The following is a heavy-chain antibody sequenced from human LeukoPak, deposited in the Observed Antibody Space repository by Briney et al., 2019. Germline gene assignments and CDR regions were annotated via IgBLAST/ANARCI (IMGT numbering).Heavy chain of an antibody. J-gene: IGHJ3*02. Sequence: ASVKVSCKASGYTFTSYVIHWVRQAPGQRLEWMGWISAYNGNTNYAQKLQGRVTMTTDTSTSTAYMELRSLRSDDTAVYYCARDRTYYDSSGYYSEDAFDIWGQGTMVTVSS. D-gene: IGHD3-22*01. CDR3: ARDRTYYDSSGYYSEDAFDI. V-gene: IGHV1-18*01. CDR2: ISAYNGNT. CDR1: GYTFTSYV.